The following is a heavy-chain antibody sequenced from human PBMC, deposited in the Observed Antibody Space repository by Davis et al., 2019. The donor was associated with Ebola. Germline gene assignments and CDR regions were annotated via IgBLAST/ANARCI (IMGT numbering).Heavy chain of an antibody. V-gene: IGHV3-23*01. CDR2: ISGSGGST. Sequence: GESLKISCAASGFTFSSYAMSWVRQAPGKGLEWVSAISGSGGSTYYADSVKGRFTISRDNSKNTLYLQMNSLRAEDTAVYYCYGYDFWSGYYTWFDPWGQGTLVTVSS. J-gene: IGHJ5*02. CDR3: YGYDFWSGYYTWFDP. D-gene: IGHD3-3*01. CDR1: GFTFSSYA.